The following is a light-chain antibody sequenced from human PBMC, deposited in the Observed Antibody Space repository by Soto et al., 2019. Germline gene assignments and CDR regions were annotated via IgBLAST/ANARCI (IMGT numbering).Light chain of an antibody. CDR3: QQYNNGLT. J-gene: IGKJ4*01. CDR2: GAS. CDR1: QSVSSN. Sequence: EIVMTQSPATLSVSPGERATLSCRASQSVSSNLAWYQQKPGQAPRLLIYGASTRATGIPARFSGSGSGTEFNLTISSLQSEDFAVYYCQQYNNGLTFGGGTKVEIK. V-gene: IGKV3-15*01.